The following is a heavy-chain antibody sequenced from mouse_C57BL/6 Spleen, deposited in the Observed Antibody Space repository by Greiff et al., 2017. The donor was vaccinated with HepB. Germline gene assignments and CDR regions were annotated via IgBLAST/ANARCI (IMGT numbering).Heavy chain of an antibody. Sequence: VQLQQSGAELVKPGASVKLSCKASGYTFTSYWMHWVKQRPGQGLEWIGMIHPNSGSTNYNEKFKSKATLTVDKSSSTAYMQLSSLTSEDSAVYYCAREDHYYGSSYLFAYWGQGTLVTVSA. D-gene: IGHD1-1*01. V-gene: IGHV1-64*01. CDR3: AREDHYYGSSYLFAY. CDR2: IHPNSGST. CDR1: GYTFTSYW. J-gene: IGHJ3*01.